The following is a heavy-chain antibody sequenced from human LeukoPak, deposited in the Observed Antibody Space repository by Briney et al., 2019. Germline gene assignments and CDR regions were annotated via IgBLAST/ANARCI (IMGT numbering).Heavy chain of an antibody. Sequence: SETLSLTCTVSGYSITSGYNWAWIRQPPGKVLEWIGSIYHSGSAYYNPSLKSRVTISVDTSKNQFSLKLSSVTAADMAVYYCVRSCSSTTCYTRAVDYWGQGTLVTVSS. CDR2: IYHSGSA. CDR1: GYSITSGYN. V-gene: IGHV4-38-2*02. J-gene: IGHJ4*02. D-gene: IGHD2-2*02. CDR3: VRSCSSTTCYTRAVDY.